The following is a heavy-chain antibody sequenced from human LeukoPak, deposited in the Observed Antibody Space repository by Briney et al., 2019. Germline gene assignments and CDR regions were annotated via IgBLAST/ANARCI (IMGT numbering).Heavy chain of an antibody. D-gene: IGHD3-3*01. V-gene: IGHV1-69*13. J-gene: IGHJ4*02. CDR3: ARTPTAFWSGYYFDY. Sequence: ASVKVSCKASGYTFISYDISWVRQAPGQGLEWMGGIIPIFGTANYAQKFQGRVTITADESTSTAYMELSSLRSEDTAVYYCARTPTAFWSGYYFDYWGQGTLVTVSS. CDR2: IIPIFGTA. CDR1: GYTFISYD.